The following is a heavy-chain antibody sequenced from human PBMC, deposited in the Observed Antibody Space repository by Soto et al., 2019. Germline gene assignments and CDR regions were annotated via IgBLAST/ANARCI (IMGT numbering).Heavy chain of an antibody. Sequence: QVQLQQWGAGLLKPSETLSLTCAVYGGSFSGFYWSWIRQPPGKGLEWIGEINHSGSTNYNPSLKSRVTISADTSKDQFCQQPRSVTVADTAVCYCFSKLGSCTGGSCNWYFDIWGRGTLVTVSS. D-gene: IGHD2-15*01. CDR1: GGSFSGFY. CDR2: INHSGST. V-gene: IGHV4-34*01. CDR3: FSKLGSCTGGSCNWYFDI. J-gene: IGHJ2*01.